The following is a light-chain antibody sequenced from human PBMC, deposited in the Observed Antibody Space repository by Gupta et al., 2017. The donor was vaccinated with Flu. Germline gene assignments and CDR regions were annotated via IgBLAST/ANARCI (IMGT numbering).Light chain of an antibody. CDR3: QQSGSSPLIT. Sequence: EIVLTQSPGTLSLSPGERATLSCRASQSVSSYLAWYQQKPGQAPRLLIYGASNRATGVPDRFSGSGSVTDXTLTISXREPEDFAVYFCQQSGSSPLITFGXGTQLEIK. CDR2: GAS. V-gene: IGKV3-20*01. J-gene: IGKJ5*01. CDR1: QSVSSY.